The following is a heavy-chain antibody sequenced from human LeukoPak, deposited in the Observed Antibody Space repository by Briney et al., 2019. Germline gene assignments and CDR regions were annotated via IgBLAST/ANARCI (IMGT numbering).Heavy chain of an antibody. D-gene: IGHD3-3*01. CDR2: INHSGST. CDR3: ARFWSAFDY. Sequence: SETLSLTCAVYGGSFSGYYWSWIRQPPGKGLERIGEINHSGSTNYNPSLKSRVTISVDTSKNQFSLNLSSVTPADTAVYYCARFWSAFDYWGQGALATVSS. CDR1: GGSFSGYY. V-gene: IGHV4-34*01. J-gene: IGHJ4*02.